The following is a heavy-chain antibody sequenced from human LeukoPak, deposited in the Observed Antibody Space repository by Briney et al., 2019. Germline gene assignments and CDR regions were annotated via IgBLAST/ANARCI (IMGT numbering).Heavy chain of an antibody. CDR3: ARADTVRLGELSHFDY. Sequence: ASVKVSCKASGYTFTGYYMHWVRQAPGQGLEWMGWINPNSGNTNYAQKFQGRVTMTTDTSTSTVYMELRSLRSDDTAVYYCARADTVRLGELSHFDYWGQGTLVTVSS. V-gene: IGHV1-2*02. CDR2: INPNSGNT. D-gene: IGHD3-16*02. CDR1: GYTFTGYY. J-gene: IGHJ4*02.